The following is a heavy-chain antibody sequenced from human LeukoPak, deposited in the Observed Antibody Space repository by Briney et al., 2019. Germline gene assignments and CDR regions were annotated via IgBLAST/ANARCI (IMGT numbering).Heavy chain of an antibody. D-gene: IGHD6-19*01. CDR3: ARARIRLGGWYAFDY. V-gene: IGHV3-30-3*01. CDR2: ISYDGTNK. CDR1: GFTFSFYA. Sequence: GGSLRLSCAASGFTFSFYAMHWVRQAPGKGLEWVAVISYDGTNKYYADSVKGRLTISRDTSKNTLFLQMNSLRAEDTAVYYCARARIRLGGWYAFDYWGQGTLVTVSS. J-gene: IGHJ4*02.